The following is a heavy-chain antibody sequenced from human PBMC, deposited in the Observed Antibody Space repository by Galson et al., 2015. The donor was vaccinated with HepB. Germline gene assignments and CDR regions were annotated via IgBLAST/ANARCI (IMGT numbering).Heavy chain of an antibody. D-gene: IGHD1-26*01. CDR1: GGSISSYY. V-gene: IGHV4-59*01. CDR3: ARSESGSYLVHEVQQFDY. Sequence: SETLSLTCTVSGGSISSYYWSWIRQPPGKGLEWIGYIYYSGSTNYNPSLKSRVTISVHTSKNQFSLKLSSVTAADTAVYYCARSESGSYLVHEVQQFDYWGQGTLVTVSS. CDR2: IYYSGST. J-gene: IGHJ4*02.